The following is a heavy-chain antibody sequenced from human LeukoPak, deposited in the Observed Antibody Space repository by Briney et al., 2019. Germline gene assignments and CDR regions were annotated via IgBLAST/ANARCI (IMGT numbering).Heavy chain of an antibody. CDR1: GFTFSNAW. D-gene: IGHD1-1*01. Sequence: GGSLRLSCAASGFTFSNAWMSWVRQAPGKGLEWVSAISGSGGSTYYADSVKGRFTISRDNSKNTLYLQMNSLRAEDTAVYYCAKTTGAFDIWGQGTMVTVSS. V-gene: IGHV3-23*01. J-gene: IGHJ3*02. CDR3: AKTTGAFDI. CDR2: ISGSGGST.